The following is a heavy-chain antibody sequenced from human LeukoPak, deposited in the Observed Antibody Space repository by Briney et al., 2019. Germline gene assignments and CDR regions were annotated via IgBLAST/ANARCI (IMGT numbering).Heavy chain of an antibody. V-gene: IGHV3-48*03. CDR1: GFTFSSYE. D-gene: IGHD5-24*01. Sequence: GGSLRLSCAASGFTFSSYEMNWVRQAPGKGLEWVSYISSSGNAISYADSVKGRFTISRDNAKNSLYLQMNSLRAEDTAVYYCARERWLPRTRFDYWGQGTLVTVSS. CDR3: ARERWLPRTRFDY. CDR2: ISSSGNAI. J-gene: IGHJ4*02.